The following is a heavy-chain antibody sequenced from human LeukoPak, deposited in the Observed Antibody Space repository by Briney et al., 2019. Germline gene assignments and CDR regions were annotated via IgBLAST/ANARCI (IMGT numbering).Heavy chain of an antibody. CDR3: ARGPYYYDSSGSTTLDY. CDR2: MNPNSGNT. V-gene: IGHV1-8*01. J-gene: IGHJ4*02. D-gene: IGHD3-22*01. Sequence: ASVKVSCKASGYTFTSYDINWVRQATGQGLEWMGWMNPNSGNTGYAQKFQGRVTMTRNTSISTAYMELSSLRSEDTAVYYCARGPYYYDSSGSTTLDYWGQGTLVTVPS. CDR1: GYTFTSYD.